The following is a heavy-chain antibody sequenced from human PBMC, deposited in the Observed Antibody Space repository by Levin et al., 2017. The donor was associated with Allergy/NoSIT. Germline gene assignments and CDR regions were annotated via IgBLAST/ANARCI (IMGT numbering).Heavy chain of an antibody. D-gene: IGHD5-12*01. V-gene: IGHV1-8*01. CDR3: ARELLHKYGLDV. Sequence: PGGSLRLSCKASGYTFTSYDINWVRQATGQGLEWMGWMNPISGNTGYAQKFQGRVTMTRNTSIGTAYMELSSLRSEDTAVYYCARELLHKYGLDVWGQGTTVTVSS. CDR2: MNPISGNT. J-gene: IGHJ6*02. CDR1: GYTFTSYD.